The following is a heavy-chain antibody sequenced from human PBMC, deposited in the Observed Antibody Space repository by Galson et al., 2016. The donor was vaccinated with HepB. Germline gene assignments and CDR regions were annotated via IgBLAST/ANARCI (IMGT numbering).Heavy chain of an antibody. V-gene: IGHV1-2*02. Sequence: SVKVSCKASGYTFIGYFIHWVRQAPGHGLEGMGWIRPDSGATNCALTFHGRVTLTRDTSIDTAYLELSSLTSDDTAVYYCARVDDSDDYGMDVWGRGTLVTVS. CDR2: IRPDSGAT. CDR1: GYTFIGYF. D-gene: IGHD1-1*01. J-gene: IGHJ6*02. CDR3: ARVDDSDDYGMDV.